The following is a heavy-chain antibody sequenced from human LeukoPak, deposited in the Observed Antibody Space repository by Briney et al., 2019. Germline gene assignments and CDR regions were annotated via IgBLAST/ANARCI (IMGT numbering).Heavy chain of an antibody. CDR3: ARRSCSGGSCYPIIDY. CDR2: IRQDENEK. V-gene: IGHV3-7*01. Sequence: GGCLRLSWAASGFTSTTYWTSWVRQAPGRGLGWVANIRQDENEKSYMDSVKGRFIISRDNAENSLYLKMNSLRVEDTAVYYCARRSCSGGSCYPIIDYWGQGTLVTVSS. CDR1: GFTSTTYW. J-gene: IGHJ4*02. D-gene: IGHD2-15*01.